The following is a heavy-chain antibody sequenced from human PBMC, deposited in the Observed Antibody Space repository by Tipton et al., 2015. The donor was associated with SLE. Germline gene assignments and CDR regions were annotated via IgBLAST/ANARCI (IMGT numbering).Heavy chain of an antibody. V-gene: IGHV4-34*01. Sequence: TLSLTCAVYGGSFSGYYWSWIRQPPGKGLEWIGEINHSGSTNYNPSPKSRVTISVDTSKNQFSLKLSSVTAADTAVYYCARGLYDFWSGYYNWFDPWGQGTLVTVSS. CDR1: GGSFSGYY. J-gene: IGHJ5*02. CDR3: ARGLYDFWSGYYNWFDP. D-gene: IGHD3-3*01. CDR2: INHSGST.